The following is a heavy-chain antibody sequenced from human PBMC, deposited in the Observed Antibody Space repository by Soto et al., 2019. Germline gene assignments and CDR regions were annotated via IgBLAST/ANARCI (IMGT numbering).Heavy chain of an antibody. CDR3: ARARNLLTGYYKGGFYYFDF. CDR2: ISYSGST. Sequence: QVQLQESGPGLVKPAETLSLICTVSGDSNSSYYWSWIRQSPGKGLEWIGNISYSGSTTYNPSLKSRLSLSLHTSNNPFSLTLDSVTAADTAVYYCARARNLLTGYYKGGFYYFDFWGQGTLVTVSS. J-gene: IGHJ4*02. D-gene: IGHD3-9*01. CDR1: GDSNSSYY. V-gene: IGHV4-59*01.